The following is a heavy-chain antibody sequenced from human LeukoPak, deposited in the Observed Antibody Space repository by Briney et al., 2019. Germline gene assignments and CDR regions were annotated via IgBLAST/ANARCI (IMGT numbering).Heavy chain of an antibody. J-gene: IGHJ4*02. CDR3: AREESSGYYFPFDY. D-gene: IGHD3-22*01. CDR2: IYPSGTS. Sequence: NTSETLSLTCSVSGASISNYHWSWIRQPAGKGLEWIGRIYPSGTSNANPSLKSRVTMSLDTSKNQLSLKLTSVTAADTAVYYCAREESSGYYFPFDYWGQGTLVTVSS. V-gene: IGHV4-4*07. CDR1: GASISNYH.